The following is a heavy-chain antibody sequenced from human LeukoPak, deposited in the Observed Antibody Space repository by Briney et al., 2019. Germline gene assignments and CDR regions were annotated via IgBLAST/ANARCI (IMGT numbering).Heavy chain of an antibody. D-gene: IGHD2-2*01. CDR1: GYTFTGYY. Sequence: ASVKVSCKASGYTFTGYYMHWVRQAPGQGLEWMGRINPSGGSTSYAQKFQGRVTMTRDTSTSTVYMELSSLRSEDTAVYYCARASLDLRLGYWGQGTLVTVSS. V-gene: IGHV1-46*01. J-gene: IGHJ4*02. CDR3: ARASLDLRLGY. CDR2: INPSGGST.